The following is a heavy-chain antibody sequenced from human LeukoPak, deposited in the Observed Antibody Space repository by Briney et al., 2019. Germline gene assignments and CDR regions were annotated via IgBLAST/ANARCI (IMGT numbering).Heavy chain of an antibody. CDR2: IRSGGS. J-gene: IGHJ4*02. CDR3: ARGDGGSYRGNFDS. Sequence: GGSLRLSCAACRFAVSSNYMNWVRHAPGDGLEWVSSIRSGGSYYANTGMGGVTISTDNAQNSLYLQMNAGRAQDTAVYYCARGDGGSYRGNFDSWGQGTLVTVCS. CDR1: RFAVSSNY. D-gene: IGHD3-16*02. V-gene: IGHV3-69-1*01.